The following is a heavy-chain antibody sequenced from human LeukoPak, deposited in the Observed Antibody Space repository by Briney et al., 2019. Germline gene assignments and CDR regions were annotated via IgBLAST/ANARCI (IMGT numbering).Heavy chain of an antibody. CDR1: EFPFSDYA. D-gene: IGHD1-14*01. CDR2: IDASGSDT. CDR3: ADYRKPQGLDY. Sequence: LSGGSLRLSCEASEFPFSDYAMAWVRQAPGQGLEWVSAIDASGSDTYYTDSVKGRFTISRDNSKNTVYLQMNSLRVEDTAVYYCADYRKPQGLDYWGQGTLVTVSS. J-gene: IGHJ4*02. V-gene: IGHV3-23*01.